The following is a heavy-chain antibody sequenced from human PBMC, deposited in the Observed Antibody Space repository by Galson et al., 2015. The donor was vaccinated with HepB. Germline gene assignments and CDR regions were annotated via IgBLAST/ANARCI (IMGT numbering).Heavy chain of an antibody. CDR3: ARERIGIAAGGDAFDI. J-gene: IGHJ3*02. V-gene: IGHV3-33*01. CDR1: GFTFSRYG. CDR2: IWYDGSNK. D-gene: IGHD6-13*01. Sequence: SLRLSCAASGFTFSRYGMHWVRQAPGKGLEWVAVIWYDGSNKKYADSVKGRFTISRDNSKNTLYLQMNSLRAEDTAVYYCARERIGIAAGGDAFDIWGQGTMVTVSS.